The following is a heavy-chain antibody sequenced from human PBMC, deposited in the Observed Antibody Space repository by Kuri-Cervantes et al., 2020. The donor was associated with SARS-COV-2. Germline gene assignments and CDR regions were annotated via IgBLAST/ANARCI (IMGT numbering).Heavy chain of an antibody. D-gene: IGHD3-3*01. CDR3: ARDEFWSGYYCYYYYMDV. V-gene: IGHV3-30*03. CDR1: GFTFSSYG. J-gene: IGHJ6*03. CDR2: ISYDGSNK. Sequence: GGSLRLSCAASGFTFSSYGMHWVRQAPGKGLEWVAVISYDGSNKYYADSVKGRFTISRDNSKNTLYLQMNSLRAEDTAVYYCARDEFWSGYYCYYYYMDVWGKGTTVTVSS.